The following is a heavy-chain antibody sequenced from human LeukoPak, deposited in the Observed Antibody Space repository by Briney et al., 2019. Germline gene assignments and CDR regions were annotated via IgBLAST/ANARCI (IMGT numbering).Heavy chain of an antibody. J-gene: IGHJ4*02. CDR1: GSTFSSYA. CDR2: ISYDGSNK. Sequence: GGSLSLSCAASGSTFSSYAMHWVRQAPGKGLEWVAVISYDGSNKYYADSVKGRFTISRDNSKNTLYLQMNSMRAEDAAVYYCARDRLITGEFDYWGQGTLVTVSS. V-gene: IGHV3-30*04. D-gene: IGHD7-27*01. CDR3: ARDRLITGEFDY.